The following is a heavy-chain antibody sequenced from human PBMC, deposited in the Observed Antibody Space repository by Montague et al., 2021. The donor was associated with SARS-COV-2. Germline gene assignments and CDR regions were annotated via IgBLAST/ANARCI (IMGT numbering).Heavy chain of an antibody. V-gene: IGHV4-59*08. CDR2: ISDSGST. D-gene: IGHD2-15*01. J-gene: IGHJ4*02. CDR1: GGSISSFY. Sequence: SETLSLTCTDSGGSISSFYWIWFRQPPGKGLEWIGYISDSGSTNYDPSLTSRVTMSVDTSKNQFSLKVNSVTAADTAVYYCARHYSATLPAVYWGQGTLVTVSS. CDR3: ARHYSATLPAVY.